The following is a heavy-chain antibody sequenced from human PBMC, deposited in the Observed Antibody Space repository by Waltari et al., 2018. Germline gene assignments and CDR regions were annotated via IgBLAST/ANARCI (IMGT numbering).Heavy chain of an antibody. D-gene: IGHD3-10*01. V-gene: IGHV5-51*01. J-gene: IGHJ4*02. CDR1: GYNFNNYW. CDR3: ARRGDNFDT. Sequence: EVQLVQSGAEVKKPGESLKISCKGSGYNFNNYWIAWVRQLPGKGLQWMGIIYPGDSYTRYRPSFQCQVTISADRSITTAYLQWNSLKASDTAIYYCARRGDNFDTWGQGTLVTVST. CDR2: IYPGDSYT.